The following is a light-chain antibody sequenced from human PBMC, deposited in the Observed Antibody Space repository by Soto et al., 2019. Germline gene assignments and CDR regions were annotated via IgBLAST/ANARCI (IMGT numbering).Light chain of an antibody. CDR3: QSYDSSLSTFYV. CDR2: GNS. V-gene: IGLV1-40*01. Sequence: QSVLTQPPSVSGAPGQRVTISCTGSSSNIGAGYDVHWYQQLPGTAPKFFMYGNSNRPSGVPDRFSGSKSGTSASLAITGLQAEDEADYYCQSYDSSLSTFYVFGTGTKLTVL. J-gene: IGLJ1*01. CDR1: SSNIGAGYD.